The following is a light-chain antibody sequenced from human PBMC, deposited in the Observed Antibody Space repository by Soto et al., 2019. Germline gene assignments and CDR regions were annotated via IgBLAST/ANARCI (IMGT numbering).Light chain of an antibody. Sequence: DIVMTQSPDSLAVSLGERATINCKSSQSVLYSSDNKNYLAWYQQKPGQPPKLLIYWASTRETGVPDRFRGSGSGTDFTLTITALQAGDVAVYYCQQYYGTPTFGQGTKLEIK. CDR1: QSVLYSSDNKNY. CDR3: QQYYGTPT. CDR2: WAS. J-gene: IGKJ2*01. V-gene: IGKV4-1*01.